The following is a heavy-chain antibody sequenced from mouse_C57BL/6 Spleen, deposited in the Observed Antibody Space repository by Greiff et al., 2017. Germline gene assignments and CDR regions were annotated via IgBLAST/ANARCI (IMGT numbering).Heavy chain of an antibody. CDR1: GYTFTSYW. CDR2: IDPNSGGT. CDR3: ARRSVHYDNGIDY. Sequence: VQLQQPGAELVKPGASVKLSCTASGYTFTSYWMHWVKQRPGQGLEWIGRIDPNSGGTNYNEKFKSKATLTADKPSSTAYMQLSSLTSEDSAVYYGARRSVHYDNGIDYWGQGTTVTVSA. D-gene: IGHD2-4*01. J-gene: IGHJ2*01. V-gene: IGHV1-72*01.